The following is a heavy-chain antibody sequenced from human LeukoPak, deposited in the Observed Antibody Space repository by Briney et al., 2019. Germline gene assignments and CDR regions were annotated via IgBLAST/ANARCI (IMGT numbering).Heavy chain of an antibody. V-gene: IGHV3-15*01. Sequence: GGSLRLSRAASGFTFSNAWMSWVRQAPGKGPEWVGRIKRKTDGGTIDYAAPVKGRFTLSRDDSKSMMYLEMNSLKTEDTAVYYCTTDEPPDYFGGASHDYWGQGTLVTVSS. CDR1: GFTFSNAW. CDR3: TTDEPPDYFGGASHDY. CDR2: IKRKTDGGTI. D-gene: IGHD3-10*01. J-gene: IGHJ4*02.